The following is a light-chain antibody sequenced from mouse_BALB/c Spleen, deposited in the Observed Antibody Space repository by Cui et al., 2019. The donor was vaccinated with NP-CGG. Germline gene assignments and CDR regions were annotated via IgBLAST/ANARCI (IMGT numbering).Light chain of an antibody. V-gene: IGLV1*01. CDR2: GIN. J-gene: IGLJ1*01. CDR3: ALWYSNHWV. CDR1: TGAVTTSNY. Sequence: QAVVTQESALPPSPGETVTLTCRSSTGAVTTSNYANWVQEKPDHLFTGLIGGINNRTPGVPARFSGSLIGDKAALTITGAQTEDEAIYFCALWYSNHWVFGGGTKLTVL.